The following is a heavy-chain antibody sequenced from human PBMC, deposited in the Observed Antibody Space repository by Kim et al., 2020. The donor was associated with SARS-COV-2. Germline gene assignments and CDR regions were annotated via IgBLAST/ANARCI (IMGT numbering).Heavy chain of an antibody. J-gene: IGHJ3*02. V-gene: IGHV3-9*01. Sequence: GGSLRLSCAASGFTFDDYAMHWVRQAPGKGLEWVSGISWNSGSIGYADSVKGRFTISRDNAKNSLYLQMNSLRAEDTALYYCAKSRASHITMISRAFDIWGQGTMVTVSS. D-gene: IGHD3-22*01. CDR2: ISWNSGSI. CDR1: GFTFDDYA. CDR3: AKSRASHITMISRAFDI.